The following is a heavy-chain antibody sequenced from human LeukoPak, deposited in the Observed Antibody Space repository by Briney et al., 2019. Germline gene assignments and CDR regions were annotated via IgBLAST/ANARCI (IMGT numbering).Heavy chain of an antibody. Sequence: PGGTLRLSCAASGFTFSSYGMHWVRQAPDKGLEWVAFIRYDGSNKYYADSVKGRFTISRDNSKNTLYLQMNSLRAEDTAVYYCAKGLAARETYWGQGTLVTVSS. CDR1: GFTFSSYG. J-gene: IGHJ4*02. CDR2: IRYDGSNK. CDR3: AKGLAARETY. D-gene: IGHD3-16*01. V-gene: IGHV3-30*02.